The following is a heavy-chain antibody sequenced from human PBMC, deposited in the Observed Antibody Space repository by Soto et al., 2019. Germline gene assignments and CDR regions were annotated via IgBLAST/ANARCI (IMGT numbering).Heavy chain of an antibody. V-gene: IGHV1-69*01. D-gene: IGHD3-3*01. CDR3: ARDPSRRGYDFWSGYYLYYYGIDV. J-gene: IGHJ6*02. CDR1: GGTFSSYA. CDR2: IIPIFGTA. Sequence: QVQLVQSGAEVKKPGSSVKVSCKASGGTFSSYAISWVRQAPGQGLEWMGGIIPIFGTANYAQKFQDRVTITADESTSTAYMELSSLRSEDTAVYYCARDPSRRGYDFWSGYYLYYYGIDVWGQGTTVTVSS.